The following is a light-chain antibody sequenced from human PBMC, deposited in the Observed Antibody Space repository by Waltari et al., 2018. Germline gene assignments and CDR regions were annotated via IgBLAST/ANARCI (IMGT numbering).Light chain of an antibody. CDR2: KNN. J-gene: IGLJ3*02. CDR1: SSNTGGNF. Sequence: SVLTQPPSASGTPGQTVTIPCSGSSSNTGGNFVYWYQQLPGTAPQLPIYKNNQRPSGVPDRFSGSKSGTSASLAISGLRSDDEAEYYCAAWDNNLTGPLFGGGTKVTVL. V-gene: IGLV1-47*01. CDR3: AAWDNNLTGPL.